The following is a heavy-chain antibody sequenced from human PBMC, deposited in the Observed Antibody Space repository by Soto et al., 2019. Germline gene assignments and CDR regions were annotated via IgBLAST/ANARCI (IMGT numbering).Heavy chain of an antibody. J-gene: IGHJ4*02. Sequence: SGTLSLTCTVSGGSISSSDYYWGWIRQPPGKGLEWIGNIYYSGSASYNPSLKSRDTISVDTSKNQVSLKLSSVTAADTAVYNCVSGYQWVDFDYWGQGTLVTVSS. V-gene: IGHV4-39*01. CDR2: IYYSGSA. D-gene: IGHD5-18*01. CDR1: GGSISSSDYY. CDR3: VSGYQWVDFDY.